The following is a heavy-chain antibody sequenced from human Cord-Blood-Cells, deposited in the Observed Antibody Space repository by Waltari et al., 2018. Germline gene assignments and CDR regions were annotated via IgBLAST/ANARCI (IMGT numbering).Heavy chain of an antibody. CDR3: ARGLGGSYYAFDI. CDR2: IYYSGST. Sequence: QVQLQESGPGLVKPSETLSLTCTVSGGSISSYYWSWIRQPPGKGLEWIGYIYYSGSTNYNPSLKSRVTISVDTSKNQFSLKLSSVTAADTAVYYCARGLGGSYYAFDIWGQGTMVTVSS. J-gene: IGHJ3*02. D-gene: IGHD1-26*01. V-gene: IGHV4-59*01. CDR1: GGSISSYY.